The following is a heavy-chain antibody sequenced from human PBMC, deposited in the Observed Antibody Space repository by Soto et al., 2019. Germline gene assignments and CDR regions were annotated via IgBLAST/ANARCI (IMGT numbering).Heavy chain of an antibody. Sequence: GGSLRLSCAASGLTFSNAWMSWVRQAPGKGLEWVGRIKSYTNGGTTDYAAPVKGRFAISRDDSKNTLYLQMNSLKTEDAGVYYCTTDDPINKYWGQGALVTVSS. CDR2: IKSYTNGGTT. J-gene: IGHJ4*02. CDR3: TTDDPINKY. V-gene: IGHV3-15*01. CDR1: GLTFSNAW.